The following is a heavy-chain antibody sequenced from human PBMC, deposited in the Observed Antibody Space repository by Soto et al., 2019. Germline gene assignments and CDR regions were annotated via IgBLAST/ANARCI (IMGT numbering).Heavy chain of an antibody. D-gene: IGHD2-2*01. CDR2: ITPNSGGT. V-gene: IGHV1-2*02. CDR1: GYTFTDYV. CDR3: ARDTKTPANGIHDGR. J-gene: IGHJ4*02. Sequence: VELVQSGAEVKKPGASVGVSCKASGYTFTDYVIHWVRQAPGQGFEWRGWITPNSGGTYYAQKVQGRFTMTRDTSITTVYLYLSRLRSDDTATAYCARDTKTPANGIHDGRWVQGTLVTV.